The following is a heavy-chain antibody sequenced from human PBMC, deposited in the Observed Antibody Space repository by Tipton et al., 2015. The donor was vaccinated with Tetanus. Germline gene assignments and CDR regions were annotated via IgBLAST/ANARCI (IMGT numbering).Heavy chain of an antibody. CDR2: ISSGGNYI. CDR3: ARVGNYGVNVDAFDI. J-gene: IGHJ3*02. Sequence: SLRLSCEASGFSFSSYSMNWVRQAPGKGLDWVSSISSGGNYIYYADSGKGRFTISRDGNSLYLQMNSLRAEDTAVYYCARVGNYGVNVDAFDIWGQGTMVTVSS. CDR1: GFSFSSYS. D-gene: IGHD4-23*01. V-gene: IGHV3-21*01.